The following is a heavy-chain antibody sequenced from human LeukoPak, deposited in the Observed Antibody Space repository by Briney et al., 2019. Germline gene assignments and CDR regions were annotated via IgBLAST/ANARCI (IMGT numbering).Heavy chain of an antibody. D-gene: IGHD3-16*01. CDR2: ISSSGSTI. J-gene: IGHJ4*02. Sequence: PGGSLRLSCAASGFTFSSYEMNWVRQAPGKGLEWVSYISSSGSTIYYADSVKGRFTISRDNAKNSLYLQMNSLRAEDTAVYYCARDSEHGGPGGAFDYWGQGTLVTVSS. V-gene: IGHV3-48*03. CDR1: GFTFSSYE. CDR3: ARDSEHGGPGGAFDY.